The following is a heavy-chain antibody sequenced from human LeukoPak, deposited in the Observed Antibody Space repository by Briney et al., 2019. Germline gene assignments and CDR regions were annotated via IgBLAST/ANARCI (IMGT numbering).Heavy chain of an antibody. Sequence: GGSLRLSCAASGFTVSSNYMSWVRQAPGKGLEWVSLIYSDGTTYYADSVKGRFTISRDNSKNTLYLQMNSLRAEDTAVYYCARDVRDYDSSGYYYGYWGQGTLVTVSS. D-gene: IGHD3-22*01. J-gene: IGHJ4*02. CDR1: GFTVSSNY. CDR2: IYSDGTT. CDR3: ARDVRDYDSSGYYYGY. V-gene: IGHV3-66*01.